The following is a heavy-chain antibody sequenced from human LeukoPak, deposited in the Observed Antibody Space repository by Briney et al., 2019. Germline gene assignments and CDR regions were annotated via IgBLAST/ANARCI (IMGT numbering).Heavy chain of an antibody. V-gene: IGHV3-23*01. D-gene: IGHD2-2*02. CDR1: GFTFRSYA. Sequence: PGGSLRLSCAASGFTFRSYAMSWVRQAPGKGLEWVSAISGTGGSTYYADSVKGRFTISRDNSMNTLYLQMNSLRAEDTAIYYCAKGSCSGTSCYSDYWGQGTLVTVSS. CDR2: ISGTGGST. J-gene: IGHJ4*02. CDR3: AKGSCSGTSCYSDY.